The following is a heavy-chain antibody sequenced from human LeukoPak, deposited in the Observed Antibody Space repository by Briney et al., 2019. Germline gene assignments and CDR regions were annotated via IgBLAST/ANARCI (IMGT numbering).Heavy chain of an antibody. J-gene: IGHJ4*02. CDR1: GFSVSSNY. CDR3: ASISDLLYYFDS. Sequence: GGSLRLSCAASGFSVSSNYMSWVRQAPGKGLEWVSLIYTGGITYYADSVKGRFTLSRDNSKNTVYLQMNSLRVEDTAMYYCASISDLLYYFDSWGQGTLVTVSS. V-gene: IGHV3-66*01. CDR2: IYTGGIT.